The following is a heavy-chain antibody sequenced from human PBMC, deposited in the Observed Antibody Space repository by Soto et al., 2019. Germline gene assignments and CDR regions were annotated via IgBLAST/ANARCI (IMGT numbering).Heavy chain of an antibody. D-gene: IGHD1-26*01. Sequence: EVQLVESGGGLVQPGGSLRLSCAASGFTFADYYMDWVRQVPGKGLEWVGRTRNRANSYAPEYAPSVKVRFTISRDDSKDSMYLQMNSLKIEDTAVYYCARDTGGSYDYWGQGALVTVSS. CDR2: TRNRANSYAP. CDR1: GFTFADYY. CDR3: ARDTGGSYDY. J-gene: IGHJ4*02. V-gene: IGHV3-72*01.